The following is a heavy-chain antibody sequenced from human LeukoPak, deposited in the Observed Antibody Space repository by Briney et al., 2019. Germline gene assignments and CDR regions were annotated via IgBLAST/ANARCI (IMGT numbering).Heavy chain of an antibody. CDR3: AREKPTYCSGGSCYLGY. D-gene: IGHD2-15*01. Sequence: PGGSLRLSCAASGFTFSSYWMSWVRQAPGKGLEWVANIKKDGSEKYYVDSVKGRFTISRDNAKNSLYLQMNSLRAEDTAVYYCAREKPTYCSGGSCYLGYWGQGTLVTVSS. V-gene: IGHV3-7*01. J-gene: IGHJ4*02. CDR2: IKKDGSEK. CDR1: GFTFSSYW.